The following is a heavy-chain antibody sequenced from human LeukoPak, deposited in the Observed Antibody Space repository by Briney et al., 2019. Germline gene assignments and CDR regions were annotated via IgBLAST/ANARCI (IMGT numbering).Heavy chain of an antibody. V-gene: IGHV3-30*18. D-gene: IGHD3-10*01. J-gene: IGHJ4*02. CDR2: ILYDGSNK. Sequence: GGSLRLSCAASGFTVISTYMSWVRQAPGKGLGWVAVILYDGSNKYYGDSVKGRFTISRDNSKNTLYLQMNSLRAEDTAVYYCAKERMVRGVNIYYFDYWGQGTLVTVSS. CDR1: GFTVISTY. CDR3: AKERMVRGVNIYYFDY.